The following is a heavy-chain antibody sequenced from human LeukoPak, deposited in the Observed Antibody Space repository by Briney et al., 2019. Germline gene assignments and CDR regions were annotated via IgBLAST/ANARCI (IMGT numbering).Heavy chain of an antibody. J-gene: IGHJ5*02. D-gene: IGHD3-10*01. CDR1: GFIFDHYG. CDR3: VAPGLGVANWLDT. Sequence: GGFLRLSCAASGFIFDHYGMYWVRQAPGKGLEWVSFARYDGRDEYYADSVKGRFFITSKDISKNTVHLQMNNLTPEDTAVYYCVAPGLGVANWLDTWGQGTLVIVSS. V-gene: IGHV3-30*02. CDR2: ARYDGRDE.